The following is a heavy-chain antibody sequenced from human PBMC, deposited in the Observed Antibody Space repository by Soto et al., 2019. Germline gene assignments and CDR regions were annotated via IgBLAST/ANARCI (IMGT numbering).Heavy chain of an antibody. D-gene: IGHD5-12*01. CDR3: ARAGTGGYSGYGVPRTYWFDP. V-gene: IGHV4-4*02. CDR2: IYHSGST. CDR1: GGSISSSNW. J-gene: IGHJ5*02. Sequence: QVQLQESGPGLVKPSGTLSLTCAVSGGSISSSNWWSWVRQPPGKGLEWIGEIYHSGSTNYNPSRKTGAPISGDTSKNQFAPKLSSATAADAAVYYCARAGTGGYSGYGVPRTYWFDPWGQGTLVTVSS.